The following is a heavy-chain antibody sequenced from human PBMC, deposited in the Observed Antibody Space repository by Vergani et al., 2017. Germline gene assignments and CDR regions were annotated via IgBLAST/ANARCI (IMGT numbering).Heavy chain of an antibody. CDR3: ARATVLRFLEWLLLPSGMDV. Sequence: QVQLVESGGGLVKPGGSLRLSCAASGFTFSDYYMSWIRQAPGKGLEWVSYISSSSSYTNYADSVKGRFTISRDNAKNSLYLQMNSLRAEDTAVYYCARATVLRFLEWLLLPSGMDVWGQGTTVTVSS. D-gene: IGHD3-3*01. CDR2: ISSSSSYT. CDR1: GFTFSDYY. V-gene: IGHV3-11*06. J-gene: IGHJ6*02.